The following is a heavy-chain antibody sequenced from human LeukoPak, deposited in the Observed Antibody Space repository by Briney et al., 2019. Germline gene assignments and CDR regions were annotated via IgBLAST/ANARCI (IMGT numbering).Heavy chain of an antibody. CDR2: ISSSSSYI. D-gene: IGHD3-10*01. J-gene: IGHJ4*02. CDR3: ARGGIWFGEQRFDY. CDR1: GFTFSSYS. V-gene: IGHV3-21*01. Sequence: GGSLRLSCAASGFTFSSYSMNWVRQAPGKGLEWVSSISSSSSYIYYADSVKGRFTISRDNAKNSLYLQMNSLRAEDTAVYYCARGGIWFGEQRFDYWGQGTLVTVSS.